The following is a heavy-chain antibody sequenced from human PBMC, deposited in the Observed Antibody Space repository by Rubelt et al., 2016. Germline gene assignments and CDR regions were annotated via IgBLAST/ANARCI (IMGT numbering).Heavy chain of an antibody. CDR1: GYTFTSYG. CDR2: ISAYDGNT. J-gene: IGHJ5*02. D-gene: IGHD3-16*02. Sequence: QVQLVQSGAEVKKPGASVKVSCKASGYTFTSYGISWVRQAPGQGLEWMGWISAYDGNTYYAQKLQGRVPMTTDTSTSTAYMELRSLRSDDTAVYYCARVMITFGGVIEVGWFDPWGQGTLVTVSS. V-gene: IGHV1-18*01. CDR3: ARVMITFGGVIEVGWFDP.